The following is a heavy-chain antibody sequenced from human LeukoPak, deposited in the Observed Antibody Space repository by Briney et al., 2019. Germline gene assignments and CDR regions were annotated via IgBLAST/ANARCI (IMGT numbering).Heavy chain of an antibody. J-gene: IGHJ4*02. CDR1: GGSISSSYY. Sequence: SETLSLTCTVSGGSISSSYYWGWIRQPPGKGLDWIGSIYYGGSTYYNPSLRSRVTTSVDTSKNQFSLKLTSVTAADAAVYYCARHGNHYYGSGGFDYWGQGTLVTVSS. D-gene: IGHD3-10*01. V-gene: IGHV4-39*01. CDR2: IYYGGST. CDR3: ARHGNHYYGSGGFDY.